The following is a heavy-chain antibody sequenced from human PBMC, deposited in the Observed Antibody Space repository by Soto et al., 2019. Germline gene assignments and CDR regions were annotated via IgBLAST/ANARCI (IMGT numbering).Heavy chain of an antibody. Sequence: GGSLRLSCAASGFTFSSYGKYWVRQAPGKGLEWVAVISYDGSNKYYADSVKGRFTISRDNSKNTLYLQMNSLRAEDTAVYYCAKVSGPPPYYYYMDVWGKGTTVTVSS. CDR3: AKVSGPPPYYYYMDV. CDR2: ISYDGSNK. V-gene: IGHV3-30*18. J-gene: IGHJ6*03. CDR1: GFTFSSYG. D-gene: IGHD1-1*01.